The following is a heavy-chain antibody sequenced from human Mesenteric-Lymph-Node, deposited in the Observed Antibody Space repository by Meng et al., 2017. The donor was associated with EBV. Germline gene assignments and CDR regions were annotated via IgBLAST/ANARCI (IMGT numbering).Heavy chain of an antibody. CDR3: ARNSDCSTTSCFVSWFDP. CDR2: VHYSGNT. V-gene: IGHV4-30-4*08. J-gene: IGHJ5*02. D-gene: IGHD2-2*01. CDR1: GGSISSDGYY. Sequence: QVQLLESGQGLWKPSQSLNLTCAVSGGSISSDGYYWSWIRQPPGKGLEWIGSVHYSGNTNYNPALKNRVTISVDTSSNQIYLSLTSVTVADTASYYCARNSDCSTTSCFVSWFDPWGQGTLVTVSS.